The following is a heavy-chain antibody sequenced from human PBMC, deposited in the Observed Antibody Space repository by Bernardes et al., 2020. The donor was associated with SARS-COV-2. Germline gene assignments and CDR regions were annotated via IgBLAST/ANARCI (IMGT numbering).Heavy chain of an antibody. CDR2: ISDSGDIT. CDR3: AKEIQDDAFDI. J-gene: IGHJ3*02. D-gene: IGHD5-18*01. V-gene: IGHV3-23*01. CDR1: GFSFSSYA. Sequence: GGSLRLSCAASGFSFSSYAMNWVRQAPGKGLEWVSSISDSGDITHYGDFVKGRFTISRDNSKNTLYLQMNSLRAEDTAIYYCAKEIQDDAFDIWGQGTMVTVSS.